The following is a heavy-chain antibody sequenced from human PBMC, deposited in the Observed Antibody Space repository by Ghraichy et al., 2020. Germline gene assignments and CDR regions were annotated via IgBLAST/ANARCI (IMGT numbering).Heavy chain of an antibody. V-gene: IGHV4-59*01. Sequence: SETLSLTCTVSGGSLNTYYWNWIRQSPGKGLEWLGFIFHTGHAKYNPSLQGRVAMSVDASKNQFSLKLSSVTAADTAVYFCSRDDCGKKLGMDVWGKGTTVTVSS. CDR2: IFHTGHA. CDR3: SRDDCGKKLGMDV. J-gene: IGHJ6*03. D-gene: IGHD2-21*01. CDR1: GGSLNTYY.